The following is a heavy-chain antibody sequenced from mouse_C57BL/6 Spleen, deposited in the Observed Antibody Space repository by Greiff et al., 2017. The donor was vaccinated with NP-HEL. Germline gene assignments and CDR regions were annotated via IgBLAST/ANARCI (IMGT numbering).Heavy chain of an antibody. CDR3: ARDYSNYLAWFAY. CDR1: GFNIKDYY. Sequence: VQLQQSGAELVKPGASVKLSCTASGFNIKDYYMHWVKQRTEQGLEWIGRIDPEDGDTKYAPKFQGKATITADTSSNTAYLQLSSLTSEDTAVYYCARDYSNYLAWFAYWGQGTLVTVSA. V-gene: IGHV14-2*01. D-gene: IGHD2-5*01. J-gene: IGHJ3*01. CDR2: IDPEDGDT.